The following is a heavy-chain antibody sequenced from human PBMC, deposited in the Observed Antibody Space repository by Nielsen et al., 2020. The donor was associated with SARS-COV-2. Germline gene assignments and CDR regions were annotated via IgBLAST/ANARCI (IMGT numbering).Heavy chain of an antibody. Sequence: GESLKISCAASGFTFSSYGTHWVRQAPGKGLEWVAVIWYDGSNKYYADSVKGRFTISRDNSKNTLYLQMNSLRAEDTAVYYCARAAAGTISMDYWGQGTLVTVSS. CDR3: ARAAAGTISMDY. J-gene: IGHJ4*02. V-gene: IGHV3-33*01. CDR2: IWYDGSNK. CDR1: GFTFSSYG. D-gene: IGHD6-13*01.